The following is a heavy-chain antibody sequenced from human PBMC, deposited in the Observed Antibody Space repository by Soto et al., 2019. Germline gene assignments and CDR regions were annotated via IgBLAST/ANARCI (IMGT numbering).Heavy chain of an antibody. Sequence: ASVKVSCKASGYTFTGYYMHWVRQAPGQGLEWMGGINPNSGGTNYAQKFQGRVTMTRDTSISTAYMELSRLRSDDTAVYYCASVRVYYYGMDVWGQGTTVSVSS. CDR3: ASVRVYYYGMDV. V-gene: IGHV1-2*02. CDR2: INPNSGGT. J-gene: IGHJ6*02. CDR1: GYTFTGYY.